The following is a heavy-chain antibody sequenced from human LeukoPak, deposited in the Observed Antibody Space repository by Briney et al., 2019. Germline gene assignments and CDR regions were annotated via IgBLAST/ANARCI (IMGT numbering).Heavy chain of an antibody. Sequence: ASVKVSCKASGYTFTGYYMHWVRQAPGQGLEWMGWINPNSGGTNYAQKFQGRVTMTRDTSISTAYMELSRLRSDDTAVYYCARDKYCSGGSCYKTHQNWFDPWGQGTLVTVSS. V-gene: IGHV1-2*02. CDR1: GYTFTGYY. J-gene: IGHJ5*02. CDR3: ARDKYCSGGSCYKTHQNWFDP. CDR2: INPNSGGT. D-gene: IGHD2-15*01.